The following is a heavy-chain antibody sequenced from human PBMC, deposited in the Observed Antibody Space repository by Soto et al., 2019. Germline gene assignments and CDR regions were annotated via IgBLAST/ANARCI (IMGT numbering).Heavy chain of an antibody. J-gene: IGHJ4*02. CDR1: GGSISSSSYY. V-gene: IGHV4-39*01. Sequence: PSETLSLTCTVSGGSISSSSYYWGWIRQPPGKGLEWIGSIYYSGSTYYNPSLKSRVTISVDTSKNQFSLKLSSVTAADTAVYYCARQQYYDSSGYYSDYWGQGTLVTVSS. D-gene: IGHD3-22*01. CDR3: ARQQYYDSSGYYSDY. CDR2: IYYSGST.